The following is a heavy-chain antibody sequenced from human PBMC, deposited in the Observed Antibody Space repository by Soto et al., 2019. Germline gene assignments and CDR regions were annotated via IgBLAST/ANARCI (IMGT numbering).Heavy chain of an antibody. V-gene: IGHV4-39*01. Sequence: QLQLQESGPGLVKPSETLSLTCTVSGDSVTISDYYWGWIRQPPGKGLEWIGSIHYSGSTYYNPSLPSRVTISGDTSKKQFSLKLTSVTAADAAVYYCAAHDSGGYYAEYWGQGTLVTVSA. CDR2: IHYSGST. J-gene: IGHJ4*02. CDR3: AAHDSGGYYAEY. D-gene: IGHD3-22*01. CDR1: GDSVTISDYY.